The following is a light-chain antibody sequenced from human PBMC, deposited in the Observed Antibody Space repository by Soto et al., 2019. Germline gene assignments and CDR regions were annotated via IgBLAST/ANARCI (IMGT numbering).Light chain of an antibody. Sequence: QSALTQPASVSGSPGQSITISCTGTSSDVGAYNYVSWYQQHPGKAPKLMIYEVSNRPSGVSNRFSGSKSGNTASLTISGLQAEDEADYYCSSYTSSSTFVVFGGGTKLTFL. CDR3: SSYTSSSTFVV. CDR2: EVS. J-gene: IGLJ2*01. CDR1: SSDVGAYNY. V-gene: IGLV2-14*01.